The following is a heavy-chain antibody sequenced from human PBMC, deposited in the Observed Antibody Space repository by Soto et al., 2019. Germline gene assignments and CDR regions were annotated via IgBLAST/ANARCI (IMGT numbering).Heavy chain of an antibody. CDR3: ATNYGSGSTHFDY. V-gene: IGHV1-69*02. CDR1: GGTFRFYT. CDR2: IIPMLRMA. D-gene: IGHD3-10*01. Sequence: QVQLVQSGAEVKKPGSSVKVSCTASGGTFRFYTINWVRQLPGQGLEWMGRIIPMLRMANFAQKFQGRVTMTADESTSTAYLDLRSLKSEDTAVYYCATNYGSGSTHFDYWGQGTLVTVSS. J-gene: IGHJ4*02.